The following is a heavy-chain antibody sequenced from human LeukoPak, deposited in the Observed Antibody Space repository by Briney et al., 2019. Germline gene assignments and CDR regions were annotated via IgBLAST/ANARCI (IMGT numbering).Heavy chain of an antibody. V-gene: IGHV3-30*04. CDR2: ISYDGSNK. D-gene: IGHD5-12*01. CDR3: AKDLWGVGTSGYDREGSDY. J-gene: IGHJ4*02. Sequence: GGSLRLSCAASGFTFSSYAMHWVRQAPGKGLEWVAVISYDGSNKYYADSVKGRFTISRDNSKNTLYLQMNSLRAEDTAVYYCAKDLWGVGTSGYDREGSDYWGQGTLVTVSS. CDR1: GFTFSSYA.